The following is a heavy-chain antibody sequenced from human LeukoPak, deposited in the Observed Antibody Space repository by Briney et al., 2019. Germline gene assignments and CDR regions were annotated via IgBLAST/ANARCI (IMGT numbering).Heavy chain of an antibody. V-gene: IGHV4-59*08. CDR2: IYYIGTT. CDR1: GGSISSYY. J-gene: IGHJ4*02. Sequence: SSETLSLTCTFSGGSISSYYWSWIRQPPGKGLEWIGYIYYIGTTNYNPSLKSRVTISVDTSKNQFSLRLSPVTAADTAVYYCATQADSTGYSYGFDFWGQGTLVTVSS. CDR3: ATQADSTGYSYGFDF. D-gene: IGHD3-22*01.